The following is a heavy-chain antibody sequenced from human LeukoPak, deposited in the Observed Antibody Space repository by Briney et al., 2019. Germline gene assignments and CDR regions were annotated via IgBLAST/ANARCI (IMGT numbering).Heavy chain of an antibody. J-gene: IGHJ4*02. CDR2: MNPNSGNT. D-gene: IGHD3-16*02. CDR1: GYTFTGYY. V-gene: IGHV1-8*02. Sequence: GASVKVSCKASGYTFTGYYMHWVRQATGQGLEWMGWMNPNSGNTGYAQKFQGRVTMTRNTSISTAYMELSRLRSEDTAVYYCAKDLWLWGSYRYTVDYWGQGTLVTVSS. CDR3: AKDLWLWGSYRYTVDY.